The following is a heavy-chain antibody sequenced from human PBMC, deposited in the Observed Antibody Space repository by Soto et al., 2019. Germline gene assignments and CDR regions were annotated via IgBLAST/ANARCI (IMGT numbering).Heavy chain of an antibody. CDR2: ISSSSSTI. CDR1: GFTFSSYS. Sequence: GGSLRLSCAASGFTFSSYSMNWVRQAPGKGLEWVSYISSSSSTIYYADSVKGRFTISRDNAKNSLYQQMNSLRDEDTAVYYCARAGGTLGATNSVLYYFDYWGQGTLVTVSS. D-gene: IGHD1-26*01. J-gene: IGHJ4*02. V-gene: IGHV3-48*02. CDR3: ARAGGTLGATNSVLYYFDY.